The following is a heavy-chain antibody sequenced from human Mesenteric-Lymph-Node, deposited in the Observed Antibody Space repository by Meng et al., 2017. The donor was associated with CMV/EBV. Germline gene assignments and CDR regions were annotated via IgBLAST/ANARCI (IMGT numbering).Heavy chain of an antibody. V-gene: IGHV4-39*07. D-gene: IGHD3-3*01. J-gene: IGHJ4*02. CDR1: GGSISSSSYY. CDR2: IYYSGNT. CDR3: ARDHFDFWSGYSLYYFDS. Sequence: SETLSLTCTVSGGSISSSSYYWGWIRQPPGKGLEWIGNIYYSGNTYYNPPLKSRVTMSLDTSKNQFSLKLNSVTAADTAVYYCARDHFDFWSGYSLYYFDSWGQGTLVTVSS.